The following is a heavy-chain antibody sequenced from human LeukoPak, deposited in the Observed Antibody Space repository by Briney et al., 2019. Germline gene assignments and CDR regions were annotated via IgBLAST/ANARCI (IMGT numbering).Heavy chain of an antibody. CDR2: INPDGTTM. J-gene: IGHJ4*02. CDR3: TRAGQYRHDY. V-gene: IGHV3-74*01. CDR1: GFTFSSYW. Sequence: GGSLRLSCAASGFTFSSYWMRWVRQAPGKGVVWVSRINPDGTTMNYADSVKGRFTISRDNAKNTVFLQMNSLRAEDTAIYYCTRAGQYRHDYWGQGTLVTVSS. D-gene: IGHD1-1*01.